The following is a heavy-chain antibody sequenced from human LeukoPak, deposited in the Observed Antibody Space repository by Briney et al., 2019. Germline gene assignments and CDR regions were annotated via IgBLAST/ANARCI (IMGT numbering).Heavy chain of an antibody. J-gene: IGHJ4*02. CDR3: ARIGYNHYFDY. D-gene: IGHD5-24*01. CDR2: INPNSGGT. V-gene: IGHV1-2*02. CDR1: GYTFTSYG. Sequence: GASVKVSCKASGYTFTSYGISWVRQAPGQGLEWMGWINPNSGGTNYAQTFQGRITMTRDTSITTVYLELSRLRSDDTAVYYCARIGYNHYFDYWGQGTLVTVSS.